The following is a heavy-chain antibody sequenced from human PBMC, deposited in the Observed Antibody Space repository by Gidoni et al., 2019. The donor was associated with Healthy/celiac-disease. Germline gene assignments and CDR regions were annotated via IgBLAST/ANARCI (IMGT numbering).Heavy chain of an antibody. V-gene: IGHV3-30*01. CDR1: GCTVSRYA. CDR3: ARDGGQPSVVVTSILDY. J-gene: IGHJ4*02. Sequence: VQLVESGGGVVQRGRSLRLSCAASGCTVSRYAMHWVRRASGKGLAWVAVISYDGSNIYYSDSVKRRFTISSDYSKNTLYLQMNSLRAEDTAVYYCARDGGQPSVVVTSILDYWGQGTLVTVSS. CDR2: ISYDGSNI. D-gene: IGHD2-21*02.